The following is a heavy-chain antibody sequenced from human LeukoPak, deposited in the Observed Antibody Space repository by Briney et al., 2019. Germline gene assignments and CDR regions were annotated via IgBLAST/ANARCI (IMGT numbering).Heavy chain of an antibody. D-gene: IGHD3-3*01. CDR2: INSDGSST. V-gene: IGHV3-74*01. J-gene: IGHJ4*02. CDR3: AKEEWLLAVYFDY. Sequence: GGSLRLSCAASGFTFSSYWMHWVRQAPGKGLVWVSRINSDGSSTNYADYVKGRFTISRDNAKNTLYLQMNSLRAEDTAVYYCAKEEWLLAVYFDYWGQGTLVTVSS. CDR1: GFTFSSYW.